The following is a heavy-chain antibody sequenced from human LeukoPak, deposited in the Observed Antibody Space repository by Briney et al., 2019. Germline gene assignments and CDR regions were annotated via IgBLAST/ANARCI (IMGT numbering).Heavy chain of an antibody. Sequence: PGGSLRPSCAASGFSFSSSNMNWVRQAPGKGLEWVSSISSGSSYIYYADSMKGRFTVSRDNAKNSLYLQMNTLRAEDTAVYYCAREPFDVWGQGTMVTVSS. V-gene: IGHV3-21*01. CDR2: ISSGSSYI. CDR3: AREPFDV. J-gene: IGHJ6*02. CDR1: GFSFSSSN.